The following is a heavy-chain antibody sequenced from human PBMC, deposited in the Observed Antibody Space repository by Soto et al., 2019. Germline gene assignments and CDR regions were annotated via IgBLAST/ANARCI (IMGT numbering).Heavy chain of an antibody. Sequence: RLSCAASGFTFSNYAMTWVRQAPGKGLEWVSAISGSGGSTYYADSVKGRFTISRDNSKNTLYLQMNSLRAEDTAVYYCTKDRIAARPIGWFDPWGQGTLVTVSS. V-gene: IGHV3-23*01. CDR1: GFTFSNYA. J-gene: IGHJ5*02. D-gene: IGHD6-6*01. CDR2: ISGSGGST. CDR3: TKDRIAARPIGWFDP.